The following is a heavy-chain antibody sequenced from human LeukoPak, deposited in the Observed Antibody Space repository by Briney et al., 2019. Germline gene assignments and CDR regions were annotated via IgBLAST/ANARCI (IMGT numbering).Heavy chain of an antibody. D-gene: IGHD6-19*01. V-gene: IGHV1-69*05. CDR3: ARSAHGSGWYFYNWFDP. J-gene: IGHJ5*02. CDR1: GGTFSSYA. Sequence: SVKVSCKASGGTFSSYAISWVRQAPGQGLEWMGRIIPIFGTANYAQKLQGRVTITTDESTSTAYMELSSLRSEDTAVYYCARSAHGSGWYFYNWFDPWGQGTLVTVSS. CDR2: IIPIFGTA.